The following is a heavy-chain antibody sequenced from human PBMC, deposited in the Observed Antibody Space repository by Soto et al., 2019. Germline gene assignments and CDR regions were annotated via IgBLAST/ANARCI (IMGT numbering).Heavy chain of an antibody. CDR2: IIPIFGTA. Sequence: GASVKVSCKASGGTFSSYAISWVRQAPGQGLEWMGGIIPIFGTANYAQKFQGRDTITADESTSTAYMELRSRRSEDTAVYYCAGGCVPIVYDCGMDVWGQGTTVTVSS. V-gene: IGHV1-69*13. CDR1: GGTFSSYA. D-gene: IGHD2-15*01. J-gene: IGHJ6*02. CDR3: AGGCVPIVYDCGMDV.